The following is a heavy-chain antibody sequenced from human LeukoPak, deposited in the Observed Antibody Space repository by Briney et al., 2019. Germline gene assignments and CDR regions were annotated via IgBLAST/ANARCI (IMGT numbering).Heavy chain of an antibody. Sequence: GASVKVSCKASGGTFSSYTISRVRQAPGQGLEWMGRIIPILGIANYAQKFQGRVTITADKSTSTAYMELSSLRSEDTAVYYCAREGPTMIVLADAFDIWGQGTMVTVSS. J-gene: IGHJ3*02. CDR1: GGTFSSYT. D-gene: IGHD3-22*01. CDR3: AREGPTMIVLADAFDI. V-gene: IGHV1-69*04. CDR2: IIPILGIA.